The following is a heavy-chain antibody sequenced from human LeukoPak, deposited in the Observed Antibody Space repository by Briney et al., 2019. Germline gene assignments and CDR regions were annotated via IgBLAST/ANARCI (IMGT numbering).Heavy chain of an antibody. CDR1: GFTFSDFH. V-gene: IGHV3-48*01. J-gene: IGHJ4*02. Sequence: PGGSLRLSCAGSGFTFSDFHVHWVRQAPGKGLEWVSYISSSSSTIYYADSVKGRFTISRDNAKNSLYLQMNSLRAEDTAVYFCARALRLGTVTYFAGDYWGQGTLVTVSS. CDR2: ISSSSSTI. CDR3: ARALRLGTVTYFAGDY. D-gene: IGHD2/OR15-2a*01.